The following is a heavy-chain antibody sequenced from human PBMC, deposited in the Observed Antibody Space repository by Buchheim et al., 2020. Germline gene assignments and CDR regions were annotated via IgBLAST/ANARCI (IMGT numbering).Heavy chain of an antibody. CDR2: ISYDGSNK. Sequence: QVQLVESGGGVVQPGRSLRLSCAASGFTFSSYAMHWDRQAPGKGLEWVAVISYDGSNKYYADSVKGRFTISRDNSKNTLYLQMNSPRAEDTAVYYCARVLGGVVSPEDYYYGMDVWGQGTT. CDR1: GFTFSSYA. V-gene: IGHV3-30*04. D-gene: IGHD3-3*01. CDR3: ARVLGGVVSPEDYYYGMDV. J-gene: IGHJ6*02.